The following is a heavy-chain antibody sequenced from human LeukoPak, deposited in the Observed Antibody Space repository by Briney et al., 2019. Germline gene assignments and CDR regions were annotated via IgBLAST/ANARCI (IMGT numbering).Heavy chain of an antibody. CDR2: INNSGSP. D-gene: IGHD2-2*01. V-gene: IGHV4-39*01. CDR1: GVSISSSSYY. CDR3: ARQDCSSASCSYYYGMDV. Sequence: SETLSLTCTVSGVSISSSSYYWGWLRQPPGKGLEWSVSINNSGSPYDNPSLKTRVTTSVDTSKNQFSLKLTSVTAADTAVYYCARQDCSSASCSYYYGMDVWGQGTTVTVSS. J-gene: IGHJ6*02.